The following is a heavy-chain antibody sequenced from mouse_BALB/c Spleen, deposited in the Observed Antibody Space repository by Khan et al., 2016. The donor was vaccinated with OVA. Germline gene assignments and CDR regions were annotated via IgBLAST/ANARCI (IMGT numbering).Heavy chain of an antibody. CDR1: GYSITSGYA. CDR3: ARGNYYGYYFDY. V-gene: IGHV3-2*02. D-gene: IGHD1-1*01. J-gene: IGHJ2*01. Sequence: EVQLVESGPGLVKPSQSLSLTCTVTGYSITSGYAWNWIRQFPGNKLEWMGYISYSGVPSYTPSLKSRISFTRDTSKNPFCMQLNSVTTEDKATYYCARGNYYGYYFDYWGQGTTLTVSS. CDR2: ISYSGVP.